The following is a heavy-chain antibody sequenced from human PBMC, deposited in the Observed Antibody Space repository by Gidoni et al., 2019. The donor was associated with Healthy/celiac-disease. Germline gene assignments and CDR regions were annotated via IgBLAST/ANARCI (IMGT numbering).Heavy chain of an antibody. CDR1: GSTFSSYA. J-gene: IGHJ6*02. Sequence: QVQLVESGGGVVQPGRSLRLSCAASGSTFSSYAMHWVRQAPGKGLEWVAVISYDGSNKYCADSVKGQFTISRDNSKNTLYLQMNSLRAEDTAVYYCARVSAPTNYGMDVWGQGTTVTVSS. CDR3: ARVSAPTNYGMDV. D-gene: IGHD3-16*02. V-gene: IGHV3-30*04. CDR2: ISYDGSNK.